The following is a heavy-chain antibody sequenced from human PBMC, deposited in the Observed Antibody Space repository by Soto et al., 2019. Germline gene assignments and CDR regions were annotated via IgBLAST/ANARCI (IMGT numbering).Heavy chain of an antibody. Sequence: SEALSLTCAVSGGSISSSNWWSWVRQPPGKGLEWIGEIYHSGSTNYNPSLKSRVTISVDKSKNQFSLKLSSVTAADTAVYYCARGGFTMVRGVTNWFDPWGQGTLVTVS. CDR2: IYHSGST. J-gene: IGHJ5*02. CDR1: GGSISSSNW. V-gene: IGHV4-4*02. D-gene: IGHD3-10*01. CDR3: ARGGFTMVRGVTNWFDP.